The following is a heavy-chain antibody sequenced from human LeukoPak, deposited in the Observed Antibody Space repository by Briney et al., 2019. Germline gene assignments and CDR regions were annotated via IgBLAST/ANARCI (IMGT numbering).Heavy chain of an antibody. Sequence: SETLSLTCTVSGVSISSSSYYWGWIRQPPGKGLEWIGSIYHSGRTYYNPSLKSRVTISVDTSKNQFSLKLSSVTAADTAVYYCARHLSYSHFDYWGQGTLVTVSS. CDR2: IYHSGRT. CDR1: GVSISSSSYY. V-gene: IGHV4-39*01. J-gene: IGHJ4*02. D-gene: IGHD5-18*01. CDR3: ARHLSYSHFDY.